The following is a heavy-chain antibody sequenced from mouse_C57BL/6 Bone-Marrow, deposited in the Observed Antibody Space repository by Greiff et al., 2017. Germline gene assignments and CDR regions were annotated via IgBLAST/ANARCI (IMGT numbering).Heavy chain of an antibody. Sequence: VKLVESGGDLVKPGGSLKLSCAASGFTFSSYGMSWVRQTPDKRLEWVATISSGGSYTYYPDSVKGRFTISRDNAKNTLYLQMSSLKSEDTAMYYCARPPYYYGSRNWYFDVWGTGTTVTVSS. CDR1: GFTFSSYG. J-gene: IGHJ1*03. CDR3: ARPPYYYGSRNWYFDV. CDR2: ISSGGSYT. V-gene: IGHV5-6*02. D-gene: IGHD1-1*01.